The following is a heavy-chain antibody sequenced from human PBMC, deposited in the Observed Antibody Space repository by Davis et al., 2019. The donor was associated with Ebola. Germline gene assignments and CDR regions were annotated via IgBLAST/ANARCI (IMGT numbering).Heavy chain of an antibody. CDR3: AKDKNYDFWSGYLHDAFDI. D-gene: IGHD3-3*01. J-gene: IGHJ3*02. CDR1: GFTFSSYA. CDR2: ISGSGGST. Sequence: LSLTCAASGFTFSSYAMSWVRQAPGKGLEWVSAISGSGGSTYYADSVKGRFTISRDNSKNTLYLQMNSLRAEDTAIYYCAKDKNYDFWSGYLHDAFDIWGQGTMVTVSS. V-gene: IGHV3-23*01.